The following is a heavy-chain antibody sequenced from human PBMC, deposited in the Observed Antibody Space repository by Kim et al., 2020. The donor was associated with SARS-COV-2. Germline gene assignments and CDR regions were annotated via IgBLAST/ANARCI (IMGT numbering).Heavy chain of an antibody. Sequence: AKHLQGRVTMTRDTSINTAYMELSRLTSDDTAVYYCASGGPTVAGSAIDQWGQGTLVTVSS. D-gene: IGHD6-19*01. J-gene: IGHJ4*02. V-gene: IGHV1-2*02. CDR3: ASGGPTVAGSAIDQ.